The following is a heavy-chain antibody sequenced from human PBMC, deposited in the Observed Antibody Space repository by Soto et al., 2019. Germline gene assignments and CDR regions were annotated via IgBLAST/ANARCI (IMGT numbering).Heavy chain of an antibody. CDR3: ARQYGDYVRGAFDI. D-gene: IGHD4-17*01. J-gene: IGHJ3*02. Sequence: SETLSLTCTVSGGSISSGDYYWSWIRQPPGKGLEWIGYIYYSGSTYYNPSLKSRVTISVDTSKNQFSLKLSSVTAADTAVYYCARQYGDYVRGAFDIWGQGTMVTVSS. V-gene: IGHV4-30-4*02. CDR2: IYYSGST. CDR1: GGSISSGDYY.